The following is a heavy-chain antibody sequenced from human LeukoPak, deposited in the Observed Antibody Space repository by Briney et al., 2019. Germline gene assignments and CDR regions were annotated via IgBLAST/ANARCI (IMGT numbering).Heavy chain of an antibody. CDR2: IIHSGRT. Sequence: PSETLSLTCGVYGGSFSGYYWTWIRQSRGMGLEWIGEIIHSGRTNYNPSLTGRVTISVDTSKNQFSLKLSSVTAADAAVYYCAREQEAAAGIVGYWGQGTLVTVSS. CDR3: AREQEAAAGIVGY. D-gene: IGHD6-13*01. CDR1: GGSFSGYY. V-gene: IGHV4-34*12. J-gene: IGHJ4*02.